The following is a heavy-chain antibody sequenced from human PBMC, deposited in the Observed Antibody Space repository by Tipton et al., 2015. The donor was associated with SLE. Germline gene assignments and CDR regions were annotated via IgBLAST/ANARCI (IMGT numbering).Heavy chain of an antibody. CDR1: GASISSGDYF. Sequence: TLSLTCTVSGASISSGDYFWSWIRQHPGKDLEWIGYIYYSGTTYYSPSLKSRVTMSIDMSKNQLSLKLSSVTAADTAVYYCGSGVAFDPWGQGTLVTVSS. CDR3: GSGVAFDP. J-gene: IGHJ5*02. D-gene: IGHD2-8*01. V-gene: IGHV4-31*03. CDR2: IYYSGTT.